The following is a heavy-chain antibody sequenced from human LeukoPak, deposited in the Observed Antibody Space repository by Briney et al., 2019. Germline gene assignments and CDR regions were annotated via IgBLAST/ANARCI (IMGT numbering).Heavy chain of an antibody. Sequence: GASVKVSCKASGYTFTSYGISWVRQAPGQGLDWVGWISAYNGNTNNAQKLQGRVTMTTDTSTSTAYMELRSLRSDDTAVYYCARGVPRIQLWPSAPYYYYMHVWGKGTTVTVSS. CDR2: ISAYNGNT. J-gene: IGHJ6*03. CDR3: ARGVPRIQLWPSAPYYYYMHV. CDR1: GYTFTSYG. V-gene: IGHV1-18*01. D-gene: IGHD5-18*01.